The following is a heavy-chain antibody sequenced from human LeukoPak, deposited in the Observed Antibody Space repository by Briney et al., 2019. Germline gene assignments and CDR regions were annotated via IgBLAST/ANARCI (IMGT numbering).Heavy chain of an antibody. D-gene: IGHD3-3*01. Sequence: PSETLSLTCTVSGGSISSSSYYWGWIRQPPGKGLEWIGSIYYSGSTYYHPSLKSRVTISVDTSMNQFSLKLSSVTAADTAVYYCARHEGLDFWSGYYTAGFDYWGQGTLVTVSS. V-gene: IGHV4-39*01. CDR2: IYYSGST. J-gene: IGHJ4*02. CDR3: ARHEGLDFWSGYYTAGFDY. CDR1: GGSISSSSYY.